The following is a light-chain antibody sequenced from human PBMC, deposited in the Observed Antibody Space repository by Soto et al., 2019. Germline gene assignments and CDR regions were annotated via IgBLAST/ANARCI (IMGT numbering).Light chain of an antibody. CDR3: SSYTSSINYV. V-gene: IGLV2-14*01. CDR1: SSDFDLYKY. Sequence: QSALTQPASVSGSPGQSITISCTGTSSDFDLYKYVSWYQQHPGKAPKLMIYQVTNRPSGVSNRFSGSKSGNTASLTISGLQAADEADYYCSSYTSSINYVFGTGSKVTV. J-gene: IGLJ1*01. CDR2: QVT.